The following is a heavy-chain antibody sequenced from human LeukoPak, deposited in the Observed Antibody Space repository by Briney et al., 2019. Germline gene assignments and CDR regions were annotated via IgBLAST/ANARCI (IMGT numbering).Heavy chain of an antibody. CDR1: GGSISSYY. CDR3: ARGEIRKNWFDP. Sequence: MTSETLSLTCTVSGGSISSYYWSWIRQPPGKGLEWIGYIYYSGTTNYNPSLKSRVTISVDTSKNQFSLKLSSVTVADTAVYYCARGEIRKNWFDPWGQGTLVTVSP. V-gene: IGHV4-59*12. CDR2: IYYSGTT. D-gene: IGHD1-26*01. J-gene: IGHJ5*02.